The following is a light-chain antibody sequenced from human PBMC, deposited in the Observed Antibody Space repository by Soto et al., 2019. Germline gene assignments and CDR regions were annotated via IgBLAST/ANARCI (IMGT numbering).Light chain of an antibody. J-gene: IGKJ1*01. CDR2: AAS. CDR3: QQSFTTPVT. CDR1: QDISNY. V-gene: IGKV1-39*01. Sequence: DIQMTQSPSSLSASVGDRVTITCQASQDISNYLNWYQQKPGKAPKLLIYAASNLQSGVPSRFSGSGSGTDFTLTISSLQPEDFATYYCQQSFTTPVTFGQGTKVDIK.